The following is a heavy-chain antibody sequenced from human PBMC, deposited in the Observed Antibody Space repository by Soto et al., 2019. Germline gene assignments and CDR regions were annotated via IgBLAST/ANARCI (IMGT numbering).Heavy chain of an antibody. J-gene: IGHJ6*02. CDR2: IGIGGDT. Sequence: EVQLLESGGGWVQLGGSLRPSCEVSEFPLGSYAMTWARQAQDKGREWVSTIGIGGDTYYADSVKGRFTISRDNSKNTLFLQMNSLRVEDTALYFCAKDGTTAGIHYYGMDVWGQGTTVTVSS. D-gene: IGHD2-2*02. CDR3: AKDGTTAGIHYYGMDV. CDR1: EFPLGSYA. V-gene: IGHV3-23*01.